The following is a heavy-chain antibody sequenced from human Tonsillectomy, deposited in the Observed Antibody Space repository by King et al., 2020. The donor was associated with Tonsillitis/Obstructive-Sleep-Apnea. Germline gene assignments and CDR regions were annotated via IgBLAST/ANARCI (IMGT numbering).Heavy chain of an antibody. D-gene: IGHD2-21*02. Sequence: VQLVESGGGLIQPGGSLRLSCAASGFTVSSNYMSWVRQAPGKGLEWVSVIYSGGTTYYADSVKGRFTISRDNSKNTLYLQMNSLRAEDTAVYYCAGEDCGGDCGFDSWGQGTLVTVSS. V-gene: IGHV3-53*01. CDR1: GFTVSSNY. J-gene: IGHJ4*02. CDR3: AGEDCGGDCGFDS. CDR2: IYSGGTT.